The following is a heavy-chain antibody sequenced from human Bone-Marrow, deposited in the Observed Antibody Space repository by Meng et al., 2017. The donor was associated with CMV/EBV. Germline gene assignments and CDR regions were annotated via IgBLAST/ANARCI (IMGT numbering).Heavy chain of an antibody. J-gene: IGHJ5*02. CDR3: AKETGQYGGWFDP. D-gene: IGHD1-14*01. CDR2: ISYDGSNK. Sequence: SGFTVSSYGMHWVRQAPGKGLEWVAVISYDGSNKYYADSVKGRFTISRDNSKNTLYLQMNSLRAEDTAVYYCAKETGQYGGWFDPWGQGTLVTRLL. CDR1: GFTVSSYG. V-gene: IGHV3-30*18.